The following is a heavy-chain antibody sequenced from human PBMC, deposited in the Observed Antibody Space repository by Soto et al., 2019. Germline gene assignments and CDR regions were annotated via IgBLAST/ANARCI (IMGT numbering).Heavy chain of an antibody. CDR3: ARDVPPAYYDSSGYTHVFDI. CDR1: GFRFSGYG. V-gene: IGHV3-48*01. CDR2: IGIGSSTK. J-gene: IGHJ3*02. D-gene: IGHD3-22*01. Sequence: PGGSLRLSCAASGFRFSGYGMHWVRQAPGKGLEWVSYIGIGSSTKYYADSVKGRFTISRDNAKNSLYLQMNSLRAEDTAVYYCARDVPPAYYDSSGYTHVFDIWGKGTMVPVSS.